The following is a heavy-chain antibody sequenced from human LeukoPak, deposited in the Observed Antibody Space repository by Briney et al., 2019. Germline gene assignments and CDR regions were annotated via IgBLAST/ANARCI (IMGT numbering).Heavy chain of an antibody. Sequence: GGSLRLSCAASGFTFSSYSMNWVRQAPGKGLEWVSSISSSSSYIYYADSVKGRFTISRDNAKNSLYLQMNSLRAEDTAVYYCARDRSSSLSAFDIWGQGTMVTVSS. CDR3: ARDRSSSLSAFDI. V-gene: IGHV3-21*01. CDR1: GFTFSSYS. D-gene: IGHD6-13*01. J-gene: IGHJ3*02. CDR2: ISSSSSYI.